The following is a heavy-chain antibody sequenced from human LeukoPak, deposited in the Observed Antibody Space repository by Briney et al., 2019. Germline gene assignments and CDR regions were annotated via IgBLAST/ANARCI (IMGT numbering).Heavy chain of an antibody. CDR1: GFAFNIYS. CDR3: ARSFANIVVVPAANRGLYYYYYMDV. Sequence: GGSLRLSCVASGFAFNIYSMNWVRQAPGKGLEWVSSISSSSSYIYYADSVKGRFTISRDNAKNSLYLQMNSLRAEDTAVYYCARSFANIVVVPAANRGLYYYYYMDVWGKGTTVTVSS. CDR2: ISSSSSYI. V-gene: IGHV3-21*01. J-gene: IGHJ6*03. D-gene: IGHD2-2*01.